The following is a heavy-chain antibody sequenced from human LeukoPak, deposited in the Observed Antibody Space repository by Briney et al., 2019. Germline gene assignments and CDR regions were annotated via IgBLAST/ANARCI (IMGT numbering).Heavy chain of an antibody. CDR1: GGSFSGYY. D-gene: IGHD5-18*01. CDR2: FNHSGST. J-gene: IGHJ4*02. Sequence: KPSETLSLTCAVYGGSFSGYYWSGIRKPPGKGRKGIGEFNHSGSTNYNPSLKSRVTISVDTSKNQFSLKLSSVTAADTAVYYCARGVHTAMVTMYYFDYWGQGTLVTVSS. CDR3: ARGVHTAMVTMYYFDY. V-gene: IGHV4-34*01.